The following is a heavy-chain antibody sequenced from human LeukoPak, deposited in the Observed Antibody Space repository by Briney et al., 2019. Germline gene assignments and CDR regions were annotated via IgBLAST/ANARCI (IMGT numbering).Heavy chain of an antibody. J-gene: IGHJ4*02. V-gene: IGHV4-39*01. D-gene: IGHD6-19*01. CDR1: GGSIRSSYYY. CDR3: ARLETQRGKQWLVKPQMTTFDY. Sequence: PSETLSLTCTVSGGSIRSSYYYWGWIRQPPGKGLEWIGSIYYSGSTYYNPSLKSRVTISVDTSKNQFSLKLSSVTAADTAVYYCARLETQRGKQWLVKPQMTTFDYWGQGTLVTVSS. CDR2: IYYSGST.